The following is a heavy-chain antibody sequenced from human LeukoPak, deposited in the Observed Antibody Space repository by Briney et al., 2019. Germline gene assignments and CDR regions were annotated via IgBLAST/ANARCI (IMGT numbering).Heavy chain of an antibody. CDR1: GVSISSSNYY. D-gene: IGHD4-17*01. J-gene: IGHJ4*02. CDR3: ARANDYNDYYFDY. V-gene: IGHV4-39*07. CDR2: IYSSGST. Sequence: SETLSLTCTVSGVSISSSNYYWGWIRQPPGKGLEWIGNIYSSGSTYFNSSLKSRVTISIDASKNQFSLKLSSVTAADTAVYYCARANDYNDYYFDYWGQGTLVTVSS.